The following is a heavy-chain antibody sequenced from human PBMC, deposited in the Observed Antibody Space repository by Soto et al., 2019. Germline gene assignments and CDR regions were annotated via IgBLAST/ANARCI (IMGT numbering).Heavy chain of an antibody. D-gene: IGHD3-22*01. V-gene: IGHV4-59*02. CDR1: GGSVTSHH. CDR2: IYYSGST. J-gene: IGHJ4*02. Sequence: SETLSLTCFVSGGSVTSHHWSWIRQFPGQGLEWIGYIYYSGSTNYNPSLKSRVTISVDTSKNQFSLKLSSVTAADTAVYYCARSYYDSSGYYFNFDYWGQGTLVTVSS. CDR3: ARSYYDSSGYYFNFDY.